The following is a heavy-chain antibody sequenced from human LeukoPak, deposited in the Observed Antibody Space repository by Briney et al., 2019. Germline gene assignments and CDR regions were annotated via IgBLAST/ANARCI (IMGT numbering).Heavy chain of an antibody. CDR3: ATADIVVVTDPYYFDY. CDR1: GYTLTELS. CDR2: FDPEDGET. D-gene: IGHD2-21*02. V-gene: IGHV1-24*01. J-gene: IGHJ4*02. Sequence: ASVKVSCKVSGYTLTELSMHWVRQAPGKGLEWMGGFDPEDGETIYAQKFQGRVTMTEDTSTDTAYMELSSLRSEDTAVYYCATADIVVVTDPYYFDYWGQGTLVTVSS.